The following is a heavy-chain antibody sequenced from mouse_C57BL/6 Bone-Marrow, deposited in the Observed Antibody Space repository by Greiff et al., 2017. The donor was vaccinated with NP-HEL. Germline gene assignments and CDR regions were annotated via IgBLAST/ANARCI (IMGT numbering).Heavy chain of an antibody. Sequence: EVQVVESGGGLVQPGGSLKLSCAASGFTFSDYYMYWVRQTPEKRLEWVAYISNGGGSTYYPDTVKGRFTISRDNAKNTLYLQMSRLKSEDTAMYYCARQVYYDYDGAWFAYWGQGTLVTVSA. CDR2: ISNGGGST. V-gene: IGHV5-12*01. CDR3: ARQVYYDYDGAWFAY. D-gene: IGHD2-4*01. J-gene: IGHJ3*01. CDR1: GFTFSDYY.